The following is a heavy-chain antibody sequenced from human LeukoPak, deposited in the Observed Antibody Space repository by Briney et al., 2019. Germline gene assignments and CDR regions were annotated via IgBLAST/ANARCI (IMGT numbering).Heavy chain of an antibody. CDR2: IRQDGSEK. V-gene: IGHV3-7*05. D-gene: IGHD3-3*01. Sequence: PGGSLRLSCAASGFTFSSYWMSWVRQDPGKGLEWVANIRQDGSEKYYVDSVKGRFTISRDNAKKSLYLQMNSLRAEDTAVYYCARENVDYDFWSGYPNWFDPWGQGTLVTVSS. CDR1: GFTFSSYW. CDR3: ARENVDYDFWSGYPNWFDP. J-gene: IGHJ5*02.